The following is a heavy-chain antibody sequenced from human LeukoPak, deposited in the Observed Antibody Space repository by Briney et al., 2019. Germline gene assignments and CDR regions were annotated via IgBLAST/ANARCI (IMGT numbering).Heavy chain of an antibody. V-gene: IGHV3-11*01. D-gene: IGHD5-12*01. CDR2: ISSSGSTI. CDR1: GFTFSDYY. Sequence: PGGSLRLSCAASGFTFSDYYMSWIRQAPGKGLEWVSYISSSGSTIYYADSVEGRFTISRDNAKNSLYLQMNSLRAEDTAVYYCARVVTTTPNIDYWGQGTLVTVSS. CDR3: ARVVTTTPNIDY. J-gene: IGHJ4*02.